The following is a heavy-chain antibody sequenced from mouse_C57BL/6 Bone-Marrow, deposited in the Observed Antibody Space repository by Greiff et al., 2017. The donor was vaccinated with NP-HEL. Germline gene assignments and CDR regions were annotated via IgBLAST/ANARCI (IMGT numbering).Heavy chain of an antibody. CDR1: GYTFTDYN. J-gene: IGHJ1*03. D-gene: IGHD2-3*01. Sequence: EVQLVESGPELVKPGASVKIPCKASGYTFTDYNMDWVKQSHGKSLEWIGDINPNNGGTIYNQKFKGKATLTVDKSSSTAYMELRSLTSEDTAVYYCARWLLRPSYWYFDVWGTGTTVTVSS. CDR2: INPNNGGT. CDR3: ARWLLRPSYWYFDV. V-gene: IGHV1-18*01.